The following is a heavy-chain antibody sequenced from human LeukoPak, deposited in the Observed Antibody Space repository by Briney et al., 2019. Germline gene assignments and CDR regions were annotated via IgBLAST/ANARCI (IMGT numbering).Heavy chain of an antibody. CDR1: GFTFSSYA. CDR2: ISGSGGST. D-gene: IGHD3-9*01. V-gene: IGHV3-23*01. CDR3: AKRPPDYDILTGYYTA. Sequence: GGSLRLSCAASGFTFSSYAMSWVRQAPGKGVEWVSAISGSGGSTYYADSVKGRFTISTDNSKNPLYLQMNSLRAEDTAVYYCAKRPPDYDILTGYYTAWGQGTLVTVSS. J-gene: IGHJ5*02.